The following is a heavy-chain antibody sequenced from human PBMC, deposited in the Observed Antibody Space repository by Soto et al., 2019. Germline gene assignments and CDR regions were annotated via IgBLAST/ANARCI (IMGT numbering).Heavy chain of an antibody. V-gene: IGHV3-74*01. D-gene: IGHD1-7*01. CDR2: ISGDGSST. CDR3: ARSLPGTYGAFDL. J-gene: IGHJ3*01. Sequence: WRSLRLSCSVSEFPCRSYWMHWCRQNPGKGLVWVSRISGDGSSTTYADSVRGRFTISRDNAKNTVYLQMDSLRAEDTAVYYCARSLPGTYGAFDLWGQGTMVTFSS. CDR1: EFPCRSYW.